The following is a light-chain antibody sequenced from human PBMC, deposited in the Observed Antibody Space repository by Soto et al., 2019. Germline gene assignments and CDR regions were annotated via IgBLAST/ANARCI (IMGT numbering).Light chain of an antibody. V-gene: IGKV3-11*01. CDR2: VAS. J-gene: IGKJ5*01. Sequence: EIVLTQSPATLSLSPGERATLSCRASQSVSSYLAWYQQKPGQAPRLLIYVASNRATGIPARFSGSGSGTDFTLTISSPEPEDFAVYYCQQRSNWPAITFGQGTRLEIK. CDR1: QSVSSY. CDR3: QQRSNWPAIT.